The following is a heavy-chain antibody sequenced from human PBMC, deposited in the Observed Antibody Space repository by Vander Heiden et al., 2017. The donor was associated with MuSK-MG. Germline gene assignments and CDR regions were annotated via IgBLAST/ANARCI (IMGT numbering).Heavy chain of an antibody. CDR2: IYPNSGGT. J-gene: IGHJ4*02. D-gene: IGHD3-3*01. CDR3: ARGPDYWSDHYNLQFDC. CDR1: GYPFIDFH. V-gene: IGHV1-2*02. Sequence: QVQLVQSGAELKKPGASVKVSCKASGYPFIDFHLHWVRQAPGQGLEWMGWIYPNSGGTVYSQKFQGRVTMTRDTSVTTTYMELNRLTPDDTAVYYCARGPDYWSDHYNLQFDCWGQGTLVTVSS.